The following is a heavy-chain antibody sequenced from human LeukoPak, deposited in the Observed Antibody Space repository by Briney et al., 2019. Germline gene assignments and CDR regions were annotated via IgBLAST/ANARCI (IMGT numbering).Heavy chain of an antibody. D-gene: IGHD4-4*01. CDR3: AKNLLQDYYGMDV. J-gene: IGHJ6*02. V-gene: IGHV3-53*01. CDR2: IYSGGST. Sequence: PGGSLRVSCAASGFTVSSNYMSWVRQAPGNGLEWVSVIYSGGSTYYADSVKGRFTISRDNSKNTLYLQMNSLRAEDTAVYYCAKNLLQDYYGMDVWGQGTTVTVSS. CDR1: GFTVSSNY.